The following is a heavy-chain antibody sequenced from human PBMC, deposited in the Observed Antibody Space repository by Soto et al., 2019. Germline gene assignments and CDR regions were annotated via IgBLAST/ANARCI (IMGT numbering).Heavy chain of an antibody. D-gene: IGHD5-12*01. Sequence: SETLSLTCTVSGGYVSSGSYFWNWIRQPPGKGLEWIGYMYYSGSTYYNPSLKSRVTISVDTSKNQFSLKLSSVTAADTAVYYCASGNVDIVATIDYWGQGTLVTSPQ. CDR2: MYYSGST. V-gene: IGHV4-61*01. CDR3: ASGNVDIVATIDY. J-gene: IGHJ4*02. CDR1: GGYVSSGSYF.